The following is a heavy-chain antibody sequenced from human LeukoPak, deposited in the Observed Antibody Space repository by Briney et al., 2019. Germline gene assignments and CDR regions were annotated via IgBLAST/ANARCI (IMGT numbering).Heavy chain of an antibody. V-gene: IGHV4-38-2*02. J-gene: IGHJ5*02. CDR2: ICHSGST. D-gene: IGHD1-26*01. CDR3: ARDRGMGGGNWFDP. CDR1: GYSISSGYY. Sequence: SETLSLTCTVSGYSISSGYYWGWIRQPPGKGLEWIGSICHSGSTYYNPSLKSRVTISVDTSKNQFSLKLSSVTAADTAVYYCARDRGMGGGNWFDPWGQGTLVTVSS.